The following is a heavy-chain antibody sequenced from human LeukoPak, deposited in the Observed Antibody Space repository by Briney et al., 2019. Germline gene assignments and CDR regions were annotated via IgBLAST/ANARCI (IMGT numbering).Heavy chain of an antibody. CDR3: ARSYDILTGYYPSSWYYYGMDV. D-gene: IGHD3-9*01. V-gene: IGHV4-34*01. Sequence: SETLSLTCAVYGGSLSGYYWSWIRQPPEKGLEWIGEINHSGSTNYNPSLKSRVTISVDTSKNQFSLKLSSVTAADTAVYYCARSYDILTGYYPSSWYYYGMDVWGQGTTVTVSS. J-gene: IGHJ6*02. CDR1: GGSLSGYY. CDR2: INHSGST.